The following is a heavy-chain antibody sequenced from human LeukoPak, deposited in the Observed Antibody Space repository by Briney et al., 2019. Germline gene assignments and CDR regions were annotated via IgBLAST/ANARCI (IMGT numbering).Heavy chain of an antibody. Sequence: AGGSLRLSCAASGFTFSSYGMHWVRQAPGKGLEWVAVISYDGSNKYYADSVKGRFTISRDNSKNTLYLQMNSLRAEDTAVYYCAKGRHSGYGSFDAFDIWGQGTMVTVSS. J-gene: IGHJ3*02. CDR1: GFTFSSYG. D-gene: IGHD5-12*01. CDR2: ISYDGSNK. CDR3: AKGRHSGYGSFDAFDI. V-gene: IGHV3-30*18.